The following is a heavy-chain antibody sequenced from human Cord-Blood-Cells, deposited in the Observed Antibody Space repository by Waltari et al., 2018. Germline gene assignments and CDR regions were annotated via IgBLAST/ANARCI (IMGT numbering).Heavy chain of an antibody. D-gene: IGHD3-10*01. CDR2: MNPNSGNT. CDR3: ARGLDGSGSYYLYYFDY. J-gene: IGHJ4*02. Sequence: QVQLVQSGAEVKKPGASVKVSCKASGYTFTSYDINWVRQATGKGLEWMGWMNPNSGNTGYAQKFQGRVTMTRNTSISTAYMELSSLRSEDTAVYYCARGLDGSGSYYLYYFDYWGQGTLVTVSS. V-gene: IGHV1-8*01. CDR1: GYTFTSYD.